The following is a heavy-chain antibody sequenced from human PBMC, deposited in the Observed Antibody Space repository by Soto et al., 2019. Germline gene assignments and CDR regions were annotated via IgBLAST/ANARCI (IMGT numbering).Heavy chain of an antibody. Sequence: QVQLVQSGAEVKKPGSSVKVSCKASGGTFSSYAISWVRQAPGQGLEWMGGIIPIFGTANYAQKFQGRVTITADESTSTAYMELSSLRSEDTAVNYWESQMGATGTYEHYYGMDVWGQGTTVTVSS. CDR2: IIPIFGTA. V-gene: IGHV1-69*12. J-gene: IGHJ6*02. CDR3: ESQMGATGTYEHYYGMDV. D-gene: IGHD1-1*01. CDR1: GGTFSSYA.